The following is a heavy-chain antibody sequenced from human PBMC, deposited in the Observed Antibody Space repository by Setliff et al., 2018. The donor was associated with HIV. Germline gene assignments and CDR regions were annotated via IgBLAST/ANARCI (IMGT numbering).Heavy chain of an antibody. CDR2: IDQSGST. V-gene: IGHV4-34*01. CDR1: GGSFSGYS. D-gene: IGHD3-3*01. J-gene: IGHJ4*02. CDR3: ARQHPFLEWLPLHFDQ. Sequence: SETLSLTCAVYGGSFSGYSWTWIRQPPGKGLEWIGEIDQSGSTNYNPSLKSRVTISVNLSKNHFALKLTSVTAADTAVYYCARQHPFLEWLPLHFDQWGQGTLVTVSS.